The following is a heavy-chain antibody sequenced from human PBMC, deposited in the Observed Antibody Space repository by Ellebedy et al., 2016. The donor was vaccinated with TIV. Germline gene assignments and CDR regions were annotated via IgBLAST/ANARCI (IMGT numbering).Heavy chain of an antibody. CDR2: INPSGGST. CDR1: GYTFTSYY. Sequence: ASVKVSCKASGYTFTSYYMHWVRQAPGQGLEWMGIINPSGGSTSYAQKFQGRVTITRDTSASTAYMELSSLRSEETAVYYCARSLEGYYDYWGQGTLVTVSS. V-gene: IGHV1-46*01. J-gene: IGHJ4*02. D-gene: IGHD3-22*01. CDR3: ARSLEGYYDY.